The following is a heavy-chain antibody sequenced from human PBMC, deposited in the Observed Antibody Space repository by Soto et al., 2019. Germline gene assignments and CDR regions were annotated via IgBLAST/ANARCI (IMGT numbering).Heavy chain of an antibody. Sequence: GGSLRLSCAASGFTFSNAWMNWVRQAPGKGLEWVGRIKSKTDGGTTDYAAPVKGRFTISRDDSKNTLYLQMNSLKTEDTAVYYCTTDQILLWFGDSYGMDVRGQGTTVTVSS. CDR2: IKSKTDGGTT. CDR1: GFTFSNAW. J-gene: IGHJ6*02. V-gene: IGHV3-15*07. D-gene: IGHD3-10*01. CDR3: TTDQILLWFGDSYGMDV.